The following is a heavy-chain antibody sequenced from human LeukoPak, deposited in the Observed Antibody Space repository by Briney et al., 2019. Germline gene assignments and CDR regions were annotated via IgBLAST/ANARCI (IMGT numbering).Heavy chain of an antibody. CDR2: ISGSGGST. V-gene: IGHV3-23*01. Sequence: AGGSLRLSCAASGFTFSSYAMSWVRQAPGKGLEWVSAISGSGGSTYYADSVKGRFTISRDNSKNSLYLQMNSLRAEDTAVYYCANTRYRGHFDYWGQGTLVTVSS. CDR1: GFTFSSYA. J-gene: IGHJ4*02. D-gene: IGHD3-9*01. CDR3: ANTRYRGHFDY.